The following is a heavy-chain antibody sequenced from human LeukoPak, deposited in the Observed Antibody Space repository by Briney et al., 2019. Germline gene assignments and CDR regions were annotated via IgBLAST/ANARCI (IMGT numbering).Heavy chain of an antibody. CDR1: GFTFSSYS. CDR3: AKAEGSGNQPFDY. Sequence: GGSLRLSCAASGFTFSSYSMNWVRQAPGKGLEWVSSISSSSSYIYYADSVKGRFTISRDNAKNSLYLQMNSLRAEDTAVYYCAKAEGSGNQPFDYWGQGTLVTVSS. CDR2: ISSSSSYI. J-gene: IGHJ4*02. V-gene: IGHV3-21*01. D-gene: IGHD3-10*01.